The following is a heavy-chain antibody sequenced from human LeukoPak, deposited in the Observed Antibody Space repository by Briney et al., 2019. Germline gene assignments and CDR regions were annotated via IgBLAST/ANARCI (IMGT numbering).Heavy chain of an antibody. CDR2: LNHSGST. J-gene: IGHJ4*02. V-gene: IGHV4-34*01. CDR3: ARSEGWPAARYFDY. D-gene: IGHD5-24*01. Sequence: PSETLSLTCAFYGGSFSGYYWSWIPQPPGKGMEWIGELNHSGSTNYTSSLKSRVTISVATSKNQFSLKLSSVTAADTAVYYCARSEGWPAARYFDYWGQGTLVTVSS. CDR1: GGSFSGYY.